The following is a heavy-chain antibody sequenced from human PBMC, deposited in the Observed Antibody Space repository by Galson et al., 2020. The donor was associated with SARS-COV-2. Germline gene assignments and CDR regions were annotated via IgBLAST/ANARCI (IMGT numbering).Heavy chain of an antibody. CDR3: AKETYYDSSGYYYVGIDY. CDR1: GFTFDDYA. CDR2: ISWNSGSI. J-gene: IGHJ4*02. V-gene: IGHV3-9*01. D-gene: IGHD3-22*01. Sequence: SLKISCAASGFTFDDYAMHWVRQAPGKGLEWVSGISWNSGSIGYADSVKGRFTISRDNAKNSLYLQMNSLRAEDTALYYCAKETYYDSSGYYYVGIDYWGQGTLVTVSS.